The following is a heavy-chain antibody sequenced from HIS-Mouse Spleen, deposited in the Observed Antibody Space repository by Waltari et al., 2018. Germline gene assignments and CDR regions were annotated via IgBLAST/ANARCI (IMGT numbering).Heavy chain of an antibody. V-gene: IGHV4-39*07. D-gene: IGHD6-13*01. CDR3: AREIPYSSSWYDWYFDL. CDR1: GGSISSSSYY. Sequence: QLQLQESGPGLVKPSETLSLTCTVSGGSISSSSYYWGWIRQPPGKGLGWIGCIYYSGSTYYNPSLKSRVTISVDTSKNQFSLTLSSVTAADTAVYYCAREIPYSSSWYDWYFDLWGRGTLVTVSS. J-gene: IGHJ2*01. CDR2: IYYSGST.